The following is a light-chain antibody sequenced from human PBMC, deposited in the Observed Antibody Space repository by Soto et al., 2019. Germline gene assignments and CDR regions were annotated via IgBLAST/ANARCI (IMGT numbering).Light chain of an antibody. J-gene: IGKJ1*01. CDR2: NTF. CDR3: QQSNIWTWT. Sequence: EGVMTQSPATLSVSPGERVTLSCSASQTVSPNVAWYQQKPGQAPRLLIYNTFTRATGVPVRFSGSESGTGFNLTLSSLQSDYFAVYVCQQSNIWTWTFGPGTTVKI. V-gene: IGKV3-15*01. CDR1: QTVSPN.